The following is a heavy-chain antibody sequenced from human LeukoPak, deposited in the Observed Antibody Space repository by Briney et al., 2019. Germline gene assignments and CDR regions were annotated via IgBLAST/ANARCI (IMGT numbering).Heavy chain of an antibody. CDR3: ARQPDYDILTGYYNPLDY. Sequence: ASVTVPCKTSGYTFTNYAITWVRQAPGQGLEWMGWINPNSGGTHYAQNFQGRITMTRDTSISTAYMELSRLRSDDTAVYYCARQPDYDILTGYYNPLDYWGQGTLVTVSS. V-gene: IGHV1-2*02. CDR2: INPNSGGT. CDR1: GYTFTNYA. D-gene: IGHD3-9*01. J-gene: IGHJ4*02.